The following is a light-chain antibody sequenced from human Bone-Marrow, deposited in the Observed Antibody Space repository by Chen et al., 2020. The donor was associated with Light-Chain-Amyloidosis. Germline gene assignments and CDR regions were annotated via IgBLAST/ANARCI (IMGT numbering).Light chain of an antibody. Sequence: SYVLTQPSSVSVAPGETATIACGGNNIGSTSVHWYQQTPGQAPLRVVNGDSDRPSGVPERLAGSNSGNTATLTISRVESGDEADYYGQVWDRSSDRPVFGGGTKLTVL. V-gene: IGLV3-21*02. CDR2: GDS. CDR3: QVWDRSSDRPV. J-gene: IGLJ3*02. CDR1: NIGSTS.